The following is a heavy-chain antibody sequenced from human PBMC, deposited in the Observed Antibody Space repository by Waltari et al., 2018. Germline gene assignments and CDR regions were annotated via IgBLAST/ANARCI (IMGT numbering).Heavy chain of an antibody. V-gene: IGHV4-34*01. Sequence: QVQLQQWGAGLLKPSETLSLTCAVYGGSFSGYYWSWIRQPPGKGLEWIGEINHSGSTNYNPSLKSRVTISVDTSKNQFSLKLSSVTAADTAVYYCAGEGYSSSWTGAEYFQHWGQGTLVTVSS. J-gene: IGHJ1*01. CDR1: GGSFSGYY. CDR2: INHSGST. D-gene: IGHD6-13*01. CDR3: AGEGYSSSWTGAEYFQH.